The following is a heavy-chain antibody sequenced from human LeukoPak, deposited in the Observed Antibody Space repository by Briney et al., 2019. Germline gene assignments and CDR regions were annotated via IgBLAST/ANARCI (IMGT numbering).Heavy chain of an antibody. V-gene: IGHV3-74*01. CDR1: GFTFSSYW. CDR3: THLGWFDP. CDR2: IKTDGSST. Sequence: GGSLRLSCAASGFTFSSYWMHWVRQVPGKGLMWVSRIKTDGSSTSYADSVKGRFTISRDNAKNSLYLQMNSLRAEDTAVYYCTHLGWFDPWGQGTLVTVSS. J-gene: IGHJ5*02.